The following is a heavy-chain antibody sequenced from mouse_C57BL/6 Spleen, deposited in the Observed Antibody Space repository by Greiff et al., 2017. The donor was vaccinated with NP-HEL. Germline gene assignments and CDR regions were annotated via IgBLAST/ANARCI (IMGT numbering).Heavy chain of an antibody. CDR2: IYPGDGDI. CDR3: ARSRDYYYGSSSFAY. J-gene: IGHJ3*01. V-gene: IGHV1-80*01. CDR1: AYAFRTYG. Sequence: QVHLQQPGAELVKLGASVKISSKALAYAFRTYGLNWVKQRLGKGFEWIGQIYPGDGDINYNGKFKGKATLTADKSSSTAYMQLSSLTSEDSAVYFCARSRDYYYGSSSFAYWGQGTLVTVSA. D-gene: IGHD1-1*01.